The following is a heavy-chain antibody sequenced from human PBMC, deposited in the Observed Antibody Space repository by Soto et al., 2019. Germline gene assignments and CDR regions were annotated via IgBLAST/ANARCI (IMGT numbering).Heavy chain of an antibody. J-gene: IGHJ5*02. Sequence: QVQLQESGPGLVKPSETLSLTGTVSGGYISSHYWSWIRQPPGKGLEWIGYIYYSGSTNYNPSLKSRVTISVDTSKNQFSLQLSSVTAADTAVYYCARGSRSWGQGTLVTVSS. CDR3: ARGSRS. V-gene: IGHV4-59*11. D-gene: IGHD4-17*01. CDR2: IYYSGST. CDR1: GGYISSHY.